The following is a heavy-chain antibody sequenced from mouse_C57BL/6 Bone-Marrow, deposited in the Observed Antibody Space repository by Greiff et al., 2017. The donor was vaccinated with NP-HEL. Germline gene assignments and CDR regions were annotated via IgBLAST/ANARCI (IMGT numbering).Heavy chain of an antibody. CDR3: ARRNWDWFAY. V-gene: IGHV1-64*01. Sequence: QVQLQQPGAELVKPGASVKLSCKASGYTFTSYWMHWVKQRPGQGLEWIGMINPNSGSTNYNEKFKSKATLTVDKSSSTAYMQLRSLTSEDSAVYYCARRNWDWFAYWGRGTLVTVSA. CDR1: GYTFTSYW. CDR2: INPNSGST. D-gene: IGHD4-1*01. J-gene: IGHJ3*01.